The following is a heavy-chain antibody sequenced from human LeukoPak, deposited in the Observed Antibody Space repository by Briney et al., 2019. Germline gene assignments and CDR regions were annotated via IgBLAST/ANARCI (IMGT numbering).Heavy chain of an antibody. V-gene: IGHV4-34*01. CDR1: GGSFSGYY. CDR3: ARVYDSGSQAYFYYMDV. D-gene: IGHD3-10*01. J-gene: IGHJ6*03. Sequence: SETLSLTCAVYGGSFSGYYWSWIRQPPGKGLEWIGEINHSGSTNYNPSLKSRVTISVDTSKNQFSLKLSSVTAADTAVYYCARVYDSGSQAYFYYMDVWGKGTTVTISS. CDR2: INHSGST.